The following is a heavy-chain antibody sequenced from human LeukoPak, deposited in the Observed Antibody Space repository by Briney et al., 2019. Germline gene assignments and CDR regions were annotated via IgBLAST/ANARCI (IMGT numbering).Heavy chain of an antibody. CDR1: GYTFTSYY. CDR2: INPSGGST. J-gene: IGHJ3*02. Sequence: ASVKVSCKASGYTFTSYYMHWVRQSPGQGLEWMGIINPSGGSTSYAQKFQGRVTMTRDTSTSTVYMELSSLRSEDTAVYYCASLTYYYDSGGYYYPDAFDIWGQGTMVTVSS. CDR3: ASLTYYYDSGGYYYPDAFDI. D-gene: IGHD3-22*01. V-gene: IGHV1-46*01.